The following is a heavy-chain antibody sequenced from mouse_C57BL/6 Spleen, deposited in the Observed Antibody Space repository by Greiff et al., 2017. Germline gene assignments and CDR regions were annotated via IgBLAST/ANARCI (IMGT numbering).Heavy chain of an antibody. J-gene: IGHJ2*01. CDR1: GFTFSDYY. V-gene: IGHV5-16*01. CDR3: ARARRTSYYFDY. Sequence: EVKVVESEGGLVQPGSSMKLSCTASGFTFSDYYMAWVRQVPEKGLEWVANINYDGSSTYYLDSLKSRFIISRDNAKNILYLQMSSLKSEDTATYYCARARRTSYYFDYWGQGTTLTVSS. CDR2: INYDGSST.